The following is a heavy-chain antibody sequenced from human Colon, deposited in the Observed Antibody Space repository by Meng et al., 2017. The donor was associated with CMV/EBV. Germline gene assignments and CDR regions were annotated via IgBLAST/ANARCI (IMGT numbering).Heavy chain of an antibody. CDR1: GYTFTSYD. Sequence: ASVKVSCKASGYTFTSYDINWVRQATGQGLEWMGWMNPNSGNTGYAQKFQGRVTITRNTSISTAYMELSSLRSEDTAVYYCARRYSLINWFDPWGQGTLVTVPQ. CDR3: ARRYSLINWFDP. D-gene: IGHD6-13*01. CDR2: MNPNSGNT. V-gene: IGHV1-8*03. J-gene: IGHJ5*02.